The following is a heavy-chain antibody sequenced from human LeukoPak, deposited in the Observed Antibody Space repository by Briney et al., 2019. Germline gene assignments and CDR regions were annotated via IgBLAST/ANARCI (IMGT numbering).Heavy chain of an antibody. CDR2: INQDGSEK. V-gene: IGHV3-7*05. J-gene: IGHJ4*02. CDR1: GFTFSNYW. CDR3: ARGPLRTDVY. Sequence: GGALRLSCAASGFTFSNYWRNWVRQAPGKGLEWVANINQDGSEKYYVDSVKGRFTISRDNAKNSLYLQMNSLRAEDTAVYYCARGPLRTDVYWGQGTLVTVSS. D-gene: IGHD2-8*01.